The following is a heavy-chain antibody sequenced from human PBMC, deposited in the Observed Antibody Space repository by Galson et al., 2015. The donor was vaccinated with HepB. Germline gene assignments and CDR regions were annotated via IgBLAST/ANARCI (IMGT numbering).Heavy chain of an antibody. Sequence: SLRLSCAASGFTFSSYAMHWVRQAPGKGLEWVAVISYDGSNKYYADSVKGRFTISRDNSKNTLYLQMNSLRAEDTAVYYCARDLGYSSDGYYYYGMDVWGQGTTVTVSS. CDR2: ISYDGSNK. CDR1: GFTFSSYA. CDR3: ARDLGYSSDGYYYYGMDV. J-gene: IGHJ6*02. D-gene: IGHD6-19*01. V-gene: IGHV3-30-3*01.